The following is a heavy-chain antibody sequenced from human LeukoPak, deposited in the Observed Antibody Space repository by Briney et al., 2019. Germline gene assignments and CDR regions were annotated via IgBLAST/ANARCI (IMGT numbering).Heavy chain of an antibody. CDR1: GFTFSSYG. Sequence: GGSLRLSCAESGFTFSSYGMHWVRQAPGKGLEWVAFIRYEGSNKYYADSVERRFTISRDNSKNTRYLQMKSLRGGDTAVYYCAKDRGMGLLLWFRELSYWGQGTLVTVSS. J-gene: IGHJ4*02. D-gene: IGHD3-10*01. CDR2: IRYEGSNK. CDR3: AKDRGMGLLLWFRELSY. V-gene: IGHV3-30*02.